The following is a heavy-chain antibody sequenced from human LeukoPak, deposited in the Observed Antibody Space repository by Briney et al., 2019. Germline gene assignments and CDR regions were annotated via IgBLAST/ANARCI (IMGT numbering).Heavy chain of an antibody. CDR2: INHSGST. Sequence: SETLSLTCAAYGGSFSGYYWSWIRQPPGKGLEWIGEINHSGSTNYNPSLKSRVTISVDTSKNQFSLKLSSVTAADTAVYYCARMGTTKAKWGQGTLVTVSS. V-gene: IGHV4-34*01. J-gene: IGHJ4*02. CDR3: ARMGTTKAK. D-gene: IGHD4-17*01. CDR1: GGSFSGYY.